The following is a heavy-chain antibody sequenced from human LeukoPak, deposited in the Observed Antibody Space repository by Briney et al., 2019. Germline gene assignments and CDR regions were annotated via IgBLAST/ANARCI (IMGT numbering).Heavy chain of an antibody. CDR3: ARSRTNTDAYNELDY. Sequence: NSSETLSLTCTVSGGSITNTNYYWGWIRQPPEKGLEWIGNLFYSGGTYYNPSLRSRVTISVDTSKNHLSLKLSSVAAADTAVYYCARSRTNTDAYNELDYWGQGTLVTVSS. J-gene: IGHJ4*02. CDR1: GGSITNTNYY. CDR2: LFYSGGT. D-gene: IGHD5-24*01. V-gene: IGHV4-39*02.